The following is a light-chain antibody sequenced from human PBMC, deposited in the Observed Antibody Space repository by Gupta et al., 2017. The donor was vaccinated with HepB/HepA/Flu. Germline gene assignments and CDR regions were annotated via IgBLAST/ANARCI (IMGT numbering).Light chain of an antibody. CDR2: DNS. CDR1: STNIGAGYD. J-gene: IGLJ1*01. CDR3: QSYDSSLSVFV. V-gene: IGLV1-40*01. Sequence: QSVLTQPPSVSGAPGQRVTISCTEGSTNIGAGYDVHWYQQLPGTAPKLLIYDNSNRPSGVPDRFSGSKSGTSASLAITGLQAEDEADYYCQSYDSSLSVFVFGTGTKVTVL.